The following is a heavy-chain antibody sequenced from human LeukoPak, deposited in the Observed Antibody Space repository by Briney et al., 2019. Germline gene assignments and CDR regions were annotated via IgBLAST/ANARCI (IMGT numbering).Heavy chain of an antibody. V-gene: IGHV4-30-4*01. CDR3: ARVREMGLRFLEWQYSPHWFDP. CDR1: GGSISSGDYY. Sequence: SQTLSLTCTVSGGSISSGDYYWSWIRQPPGKGLEWIGYIYYSGNTFYNPSLKSRVTISVDTSKNKFYLKLSSVTAADTAVYYCARVREMGLRFLEWQYSPHWFDPWGQGTLVTVSS. CDR2: IYYSGNT. D-gene: IGHD3-3*01. J-gene: IGHJ5*02.